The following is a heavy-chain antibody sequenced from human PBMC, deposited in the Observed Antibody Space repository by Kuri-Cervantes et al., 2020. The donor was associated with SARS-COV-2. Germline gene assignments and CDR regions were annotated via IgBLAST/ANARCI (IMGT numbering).Heavy chain of an antibody. CDR1: GYTFTDYY. J-gene: IGHJ4*02. CDR3: AGGEGVRGLRVLFQWRGAGPLDF. D-gene: IGHD3-10*01. V-gene: IGHV1-2*04. CDR2: INPNSGGT. Sequence: ASVKVSCKASGYTFTDYYMHRVRQAPGQGLEWMGWINPNSGGTNYAQKFQGWVAMTRDTSLSTAYMELSSRRSDTRAVYYCAGGEGVRGLRVLFQWRGAGPLDFWGQGTLVTVSS.